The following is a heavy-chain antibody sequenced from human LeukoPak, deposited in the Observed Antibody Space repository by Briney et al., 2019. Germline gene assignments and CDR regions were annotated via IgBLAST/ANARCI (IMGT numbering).Heavy chain of an antibody. V-gene: IGHV3-21*01. CDR2: ISSSSSYI. D-gene: IGHD2-2*01. CDR1: AFTFSSYS. CDR3: ARYLGLYCSSTSCYEGRYFDY. Sequence: GGSLRLSCAASAFTFSSYSMNWVRQAPGKGLEWVSSISSSSSYIYYADSVKGRFTISRDNAKNSLYLQMNSLRAEDTAVYYCARYLGLYCSSTSCYEGRYFDYWGQGTLVTVSS. J-gene: IGHJ4*02.